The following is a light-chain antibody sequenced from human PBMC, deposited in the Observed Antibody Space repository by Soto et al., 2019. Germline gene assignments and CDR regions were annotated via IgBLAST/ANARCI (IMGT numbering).Light chain of an antibody. J-gene: IGKJ1*01. Sequence: DIQMTQSPSTLSASMGDRVSITCRASQTISDWLAWYQQKPGKAPKLLIYQASSLKSGVPSRFSGSRSGTEFTLTISTLQSDDFATYYCQQYSLYPWTFGQGTKVEI. CDR1: QTISDW. CDR3: QQYSLYPWT. CDR2: QAS. V-gene: IGKV1-5*03.